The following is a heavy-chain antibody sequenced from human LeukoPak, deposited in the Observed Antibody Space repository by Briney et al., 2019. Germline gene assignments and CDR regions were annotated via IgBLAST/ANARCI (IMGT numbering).Heavy chain of an antibody. Sequence: AASVKVSCKASGYTFTSYGISWVRQAPGQGLEWMGWISAYNGNTSYAQKLQGRVTMTTDTSTSTAYMELRGLRSDDTAVYYCARSRIAVALDAFDIWGQGTMVTVSS. D-gene: IGHD6-19*01. CDR1: GYTFTSYG. CDR3: ARSRIAVALDAFDI. V-gene: IGHV1-18*01. CDR2: ISAYNGNT. J-gene: IGHJ3*02.